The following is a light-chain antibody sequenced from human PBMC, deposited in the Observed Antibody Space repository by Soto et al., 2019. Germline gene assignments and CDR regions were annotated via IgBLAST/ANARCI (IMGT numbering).Light chain of an antibody. J-gene: IGLJ3*02. CDR1: SSDVGGYKY. CDR2: EVS. V-gene: IGLV2-14*01. CDR3: NSYTSSNTWV. Sequence: QSAPTQPASVSGSPGQSITLSCTGTSSDVGGYKYVSWYQQHSGNAPKVLIYEVSNRPLGVSNRFSGSKSGNTASLTISGLQAEDEADYYCNSYTSSNTWVFGGGTKLTVL.